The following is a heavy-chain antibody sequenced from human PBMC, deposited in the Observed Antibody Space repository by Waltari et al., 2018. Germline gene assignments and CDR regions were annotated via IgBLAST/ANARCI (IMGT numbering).Heavy chain of an antibody. V-gene: IGHV3-30*15. D-gene: IGHD1-1*01. CDR2: TAPDGFNK. J-gene: IGHJ4*02. Sequence: QVQLVESGGGVVQSGRSLRLSCAASGFTLSKYAVHWVRQAPGKGLDGVGVTAPDGFNKYYADSVQGRFTISRDRSLQMSALRSEDTAVYYCARGGSDRAPLDYWGRGTLVTVSS. CDR3: ARGGSDRAPLDY. CDR1: GFTLSKYA.